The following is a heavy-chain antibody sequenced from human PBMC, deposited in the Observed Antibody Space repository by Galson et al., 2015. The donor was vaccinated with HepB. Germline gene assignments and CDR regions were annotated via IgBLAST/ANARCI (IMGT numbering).Heavy chain of an antibody. CDR3: TTDGTAAHYYYGMDV. V-gene: IGHV3-15*01. D-gene: IGHD1-7*01. J-gene: IGHJ6*02. CDR1: GFTFSNAW. Sequence: SLRLSCAASGFTFSNAWMSWVRQAPGKGLEWVGRIKSKTDGGTTDYAAPVKGRFTISRDDSKNTLYLQMNSLKTEDTAVCYCTTDGTAAHYYYGMDVWGQGTTVTVSS. CDR2: IKSKTDGGTT.